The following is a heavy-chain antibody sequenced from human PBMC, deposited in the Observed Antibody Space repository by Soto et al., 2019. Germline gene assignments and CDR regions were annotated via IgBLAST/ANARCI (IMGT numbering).Heavy chain of an antibody. Sequence: QVQLVQSGAEVKKPGSSVKVSCKASGGTFSSYTISWVRQAPGQGLEWMGRIIPILGIANYAQKFQGRVTITADKSTSTAFMELSRLRSEETAVYYCARAVGQMVGATPYPYYGMDVWGQGTTVTVSS. V-gene: IGHV1-69*02. D-gene: IGHD1-26*01. CDR1: GGTFSSYT. CDR2: IIPILGIA. J-gene: IGHJ6*02. CDR3: ARAVGQMVGATPYPYYGMDV.